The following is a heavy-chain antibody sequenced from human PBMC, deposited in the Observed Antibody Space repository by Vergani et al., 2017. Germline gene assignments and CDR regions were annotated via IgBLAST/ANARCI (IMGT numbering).Heavy chain of an antibody. D-gene: IGHD5-18*01. CDR1: GYIFTGYY. CDR2: INPNSGGT. CDR3: ARVSMFLGYSYGFGFEYYMDV. V-gene: IGHV1-2*02. J-gene: IGHJ6*03. Sequence: QVQLVQSGAEVKKPGASVKVSCKASGYIFTGYYMHWVRRAPGQGLEWMGWINPNSGGTNYAQKFQGRVTMTRDTSISTAYMELSRLRSDDTAVYYCARVSMFLGYSYGFGFEYYMDVWGKGTTVTVSS.